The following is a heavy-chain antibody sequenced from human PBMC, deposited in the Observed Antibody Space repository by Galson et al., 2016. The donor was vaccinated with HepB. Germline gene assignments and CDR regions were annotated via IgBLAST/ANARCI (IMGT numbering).Heavy chain of an antibody. J-gene: IGHJ4*02. CDR3: ARGFCSADGGNSLNYFDH. V-gene: IGHV3-53*01. CDR1: GGSIRSSDSY. CDR2: IYSAGAT. Sequence: ETLSLTCTVSGGSIRSSDSYWSWIRQPPGKGLEWLSVIYSAGATYYADSVRGRFTLSRDNSVNMVYLQMSSLRAEDTAVYFCARGFCSADGGNSLNYFDHWGQGTLVTVSS. D-gene: IGHD2-15*01.